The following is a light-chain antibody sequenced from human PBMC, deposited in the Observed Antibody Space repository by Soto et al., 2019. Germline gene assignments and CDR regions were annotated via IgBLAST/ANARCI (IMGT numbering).Light chain of an antibody. CDR3: CLYAVTFYV. CDR1: SSDVGTYDF. Sequence: QSALTQPRSVSGSPGQSVTISCTGTSSDVGTYDFVSWYKQHPGKAPRLMIFDVSERPSGVPDRFSGSKSGNTASLTISGLQAEDEADYYCCLYAVTFYVFGTGTKLTVL. V-gene: IGLV2-11*01. CDR2: DVS. J-gene: IGLJ1*01.